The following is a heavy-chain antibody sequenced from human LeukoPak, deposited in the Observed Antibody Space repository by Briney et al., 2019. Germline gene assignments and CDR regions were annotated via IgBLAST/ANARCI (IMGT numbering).Heavy chain of an antibody. CDR2: IGSSSTYI. Sequence: GGSLRLSCAASGFTFSSYIMNWVRQAPGKGLEWVSSIGSSSTYIFYADSVKGRFTISRDNAKNSLYLQMNSLRADDTAVYYCAREGRPIAAAGDYWGQGTLVTVSS. V-gene: IGHV3-21*01. CDR1: GFTFSSYI. J-gene: IGHJ4*02. CDR3: AREGRPIAAAGDY. D-gene: IGHD6-13*01.